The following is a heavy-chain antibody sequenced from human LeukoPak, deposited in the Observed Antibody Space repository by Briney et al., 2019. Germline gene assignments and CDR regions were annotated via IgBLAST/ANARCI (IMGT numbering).Heavy chain of an antibody. CDR2: NNGDGSTT. Sequence: GGSLRLSCVASGFSLSGYWMYWVRQAPGKGLMYISRNNGDGSTTNYADVVKGRFTVSRDNVKNTLYLQMNSLRVEDTAVYYCARDPRNVGLAPWGQGTLVTVSS. CDR3: ARDPRNVGLAP. CDR1: GFSLSGYW. D-gene: IGHD2-15*01. V-gene: IGHV3-74*01. J-gene: IGHJ5*02.